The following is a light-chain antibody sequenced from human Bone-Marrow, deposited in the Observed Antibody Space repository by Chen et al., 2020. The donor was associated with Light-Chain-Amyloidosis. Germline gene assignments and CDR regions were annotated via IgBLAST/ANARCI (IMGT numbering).Light chain of an antibody. Sequence: DIQMTQSPSSLSASVGDRVTITCRASQSITKFLNLYQQKPGKGPKLLIYTASSLQSGVPSRCSVSGSVTDFSLTNSSVQPEACATYYCQQSYSTATFGGVPKLEIK. J-gene: IGKJ4*01. V-gene: IGKV1-39*01. CDR3: QQSYSTAT. CDR2: TAS. CDR1: QSITKF.